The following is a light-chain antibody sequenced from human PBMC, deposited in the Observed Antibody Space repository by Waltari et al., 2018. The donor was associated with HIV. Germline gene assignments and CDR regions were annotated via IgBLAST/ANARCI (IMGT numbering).Light chain of an antibody. CDR1: SSDVGRSNL. Sequence: QSALTQPASVSGSPGQSITISCTGTSSDVGRSNLVSWYQQPPGQTPKLKIYEGNKRPSGVSKRVSDSKSGNTASLTISGLQAEDEADYYCCSYAGSSLYVFGTGTKVTVL. J-gene: IGLJ1*01. CDR2: EGN. CDR3: CSYAGSSLYV. V-gene: IGLV2-23*01.